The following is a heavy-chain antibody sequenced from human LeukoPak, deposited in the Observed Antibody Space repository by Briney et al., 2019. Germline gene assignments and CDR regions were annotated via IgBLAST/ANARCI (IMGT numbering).Heavy chain of an antibody. Sequence: QAGGSLRLSCAVSGFTFSSHAMSWVRQAPGKGLEWVSGISISGDTTYYADSVQGRFTISRDNSKNTVYHQMSNLRVEDTAIYYCANEEVPNDYWGQGTLVTVSS. CDR3: ANEEVPNDY. J-gene: IGHJ4*02. CDR2: ISISGDTT. D-gene: IGHD4/OR15-4a*01. CDR1: GFTFSSHA. V-gene: IGHV3-23*01.